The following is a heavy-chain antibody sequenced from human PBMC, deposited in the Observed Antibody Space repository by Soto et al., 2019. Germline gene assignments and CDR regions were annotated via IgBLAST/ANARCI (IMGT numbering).Heavy chain of an antibody. CDR2: IYYSGST. CDR3: ARVWFGEFFFDY. V-gene: IGHV4-59*01. Sequence: SETLSLTCTVSGGSISSYYWSWIRQPPGKGLEWIGYIYYSGSTNYNPSLKSRVTISVDTSKNQFSLKLSSVTAADTAVYYCARVWFGEFFFDYWGQGTLVTVSS. J-gene: IGHJ4*02. CDR1: GGSISSYY. D-gene: IGHD3-10*01.